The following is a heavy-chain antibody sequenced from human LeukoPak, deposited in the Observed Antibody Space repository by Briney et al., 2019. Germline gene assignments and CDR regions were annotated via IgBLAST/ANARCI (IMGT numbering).Heavy chain of an antibody. J-gene: IGHJ4*02. CDR3: ARDGWVIIVREMGDFDY. CDR1: GFTFSSYG. V-gene: IGHV3-33*01. Sequence: GRSLRLSCAASGFTFSSYGMHWVRQAPGKGLEWVAVIWYDGSNKYYADSVKGRFTISRDNSKNTLYLQMNSLRAEDTAVYYCARDGWVIIVREMGDFDYWGQGTLVTVSS. D-gene: IGHD5-24*01. CDR2: IWYDGSNK.